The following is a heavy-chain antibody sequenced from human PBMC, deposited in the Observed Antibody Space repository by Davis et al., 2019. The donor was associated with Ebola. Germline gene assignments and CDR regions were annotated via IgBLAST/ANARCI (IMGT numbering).Heavy chain of an antibody. D-gene: IGHD3-10*02. CDR2: ISGSGDIT. Sequence: GESLKISCAASGFTFSTYAMTWVRQAPGKGLEWVSVISGSGDITYYADPVKGRFTISRDNSKNTVYLQMKSLRADDTAVYYCGKGISYPRFGYYSYYYCMDVWGQGTTVTVSS. CDR1: GFTFSTYA. V-gene: IGHV3-23*01. CDR3: GKGISYPRFGYYSYYYCMDV. J-gene: IGHJ6*02.